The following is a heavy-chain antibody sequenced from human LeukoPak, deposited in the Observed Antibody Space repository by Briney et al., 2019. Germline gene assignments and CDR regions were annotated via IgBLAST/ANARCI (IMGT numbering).Heavy chain of an antibody. CDR1: GYSFTSYW. CDR2: IYPGDSDT. D-gene: IGHD6-13*01. Sequence: HGESLKISCKGSGYSFTSYWIGWVRQMPGKGLEWMGIIYPGDSDTRYSPSFQGQVTISADKSISTAYLQWSSLKASDTAMYYCARVDSSSWNYYYYGMDVWGQGTTVTVSS. V-gene: IGHV5-51*01. J-gene: IGHJ6*02. CDR3: ARVDSSSWNYYYYGMDV.